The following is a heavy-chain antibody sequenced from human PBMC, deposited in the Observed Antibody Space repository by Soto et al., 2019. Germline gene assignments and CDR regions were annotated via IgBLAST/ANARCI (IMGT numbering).Heavy chain of an antibody. Sequence: SQTLSLTCAISGDSVSGNRAAWHWIRQSPSRGLEWLGRTYYRSKWYNNYAVSVRSRITINPDTSRNQFSLQLNSVTPEDTAVYYCARVGVAGELEGWGQGTTGHVSS. CDR1: GDSVSGNRAA. J-gene: IGHJ6*02. D-gene: IGHD6-19*01. V-gene: IGHV6-1*01. CDR2: TYYRSKWYN. CDR3: ARVGVAGELEG.